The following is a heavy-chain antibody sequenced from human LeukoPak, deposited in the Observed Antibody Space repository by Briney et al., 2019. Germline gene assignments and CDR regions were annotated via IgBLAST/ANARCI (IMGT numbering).Heavy chain of an antibody. CDR3: ARDRLYYDSSGAFDI. Sequence: PGGSLRLSCTVSGFNFGDYAMSWVRQAPGKGLEWVGFIRGRAKGGTTDYAASVKGRFTISRDDSKNSLYLQMNSLKTEDTAVYYCARDRLYYDSSGAFDIWGQGTMVTVSS. J-gene: IGHJ3*02. D-gene: IGHD3-22*01. CDR2: IRGRAKGGTT. CDR1: GFNFGDYA. V-gene: IGHV3-49*04.